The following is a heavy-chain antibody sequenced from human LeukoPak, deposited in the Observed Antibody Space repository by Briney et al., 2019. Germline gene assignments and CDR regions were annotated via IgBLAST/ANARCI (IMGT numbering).Heavy chain of an antibody. Sequence: QPGGSLRLSCAASGFTFSSYWMHWVRQAPGKGLEWVSRINSDRSSTSYADSVKGRFTISRDNAKNTLYLQMNSLRAEDTAVYYCARDLGASWELLDYWGQGTLVTVSS. V-gene: IGHV3-74*01. CDR2: INSDRSST. CDR3: ARDLGASWELLDY. CDR1: GFTFSSYW. J-gene: IGHJ4*02. D-gene: IGHD1-26*01.